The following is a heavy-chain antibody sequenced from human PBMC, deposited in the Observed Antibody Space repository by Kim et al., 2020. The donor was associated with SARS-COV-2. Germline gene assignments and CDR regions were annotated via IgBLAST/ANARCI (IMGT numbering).Heavy chain of an antibody. V-gene: IGHV3-64D*06. CDR3: VKDSSSWYRGGWFDP. D-gene: IGHD6-13*01. CDR1: GFTFSSYA. CDR2: ISSNGGST. Sequence: GGSLRLSCSASGFTFSSYAMHWVRQAPGKGLEYVSAISSNGGSTYYADSVKGRFTISRDNSKNTLYLQMSSLRSEDTAVYYCVKDSSSWYRGGWFDPWGQGTLVTVSS. J-gene: IGHJ5*02.